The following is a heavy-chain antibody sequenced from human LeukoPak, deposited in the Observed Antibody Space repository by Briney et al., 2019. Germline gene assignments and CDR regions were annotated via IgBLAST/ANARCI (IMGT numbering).Heavy chain of an antibody. CDR1: GFTFSSYS. J-gene: IGHJ4*02. V-gene: IGHV3-48*04. Sequence: GGSLRLSCAASGFTFSSYSMNWVRQAPGKGLEWVSYISNTSNTMYYSDSVKGRFTISRDNAKTSLYLQMNSLTPEDTAVYYCARISVIRGLSSFDSWGQGTLVTVSS. CDR2: ISNTSNTM. CDR3: ARISVIRGLSSFDS. D-gene: IGHD3-10*01.